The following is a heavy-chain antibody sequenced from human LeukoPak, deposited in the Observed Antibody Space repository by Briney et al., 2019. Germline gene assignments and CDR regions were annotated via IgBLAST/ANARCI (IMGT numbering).Heavy chain of an antibody. J-gene: IGHJ4*02. CDR2: INSGSTHF. CDR3: ARGLPIDF. Sequence: GGSLRLSCAASGFTFSTYSMNWVRQAPGKGLEWVSSINSGSTHFYYADSVRGRFTISRDNAKNSLYLQMNSLRDEDTAVYYCARGLPIDFWGQGTLVTVSS. CDR1: GFTFSTYS. V-gene: IGHV3-21*01.